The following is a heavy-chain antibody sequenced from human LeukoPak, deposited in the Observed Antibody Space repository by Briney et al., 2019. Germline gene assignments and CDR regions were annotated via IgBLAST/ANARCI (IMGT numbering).Heavy chain of an antibody. CDR2: IKQDGSEK. CDR3: AKGGQYYYDSSGYQGGLDY. V-gene: IGHV3-7*03. CDR1: GFTFSSYW. D-gene: IGHD3-22*01. J-gene: IGHJ4*02. Sequence: PGGSLTLSCAASGFTFSSYWMSWVSQAPGKGLEWVANIKQDGSEKYYVDSVKGRFTISRDNAKNSLYLQMNSLRAEDTALYYCAKGGQYYYDSSGYQGGLDYWGQGTLVTVSS.